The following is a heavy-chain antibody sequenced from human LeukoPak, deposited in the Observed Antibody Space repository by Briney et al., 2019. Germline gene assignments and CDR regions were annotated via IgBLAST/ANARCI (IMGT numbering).Heavy chain of an antibody. J-gene: IGHJ5*02. V-gene: IGHV1-8*01. Sequence: ASLKVSCKPSGYTFTSYDINWVRQATGQGLEWMGWMNPNSGNTGYAQKFQGRVTMTRNTSISTAYMELSSLRSEDTAVYYCARGAPNYYGSGSYYYNWFDPWGQGTLVTVSS. CDR2: MNPNSGNT. CDR1: GYTFTSYD. D-gene: IGHD3-10*01. CDR3: ARGAPNYYGSGSYYYNWFDP.